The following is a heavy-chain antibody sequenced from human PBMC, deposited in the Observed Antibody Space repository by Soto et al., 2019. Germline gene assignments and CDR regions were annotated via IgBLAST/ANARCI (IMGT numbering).Heavy chain of an antibody. J-gene: IGHJ3*02. V-gene: IGHV3-23*01. CDR2: ISGSGGST. CDR1: GFTFSSYA. CDR3: AKDLSFIHAFDI. Sequence: GSLRLSCAASGFTFSSYAMSWVRQAPGKGLEWVSAISGSGGSTYYADSVKGRFTISRDNSKNTLYLQMNSLRAEDTAVYYCAKDLSFIHAFDIWGQGTMVTVSS.